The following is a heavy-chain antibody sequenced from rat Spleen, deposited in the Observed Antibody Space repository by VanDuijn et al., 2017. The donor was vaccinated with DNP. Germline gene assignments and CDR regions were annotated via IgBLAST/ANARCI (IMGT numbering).Heavy chain of an antibody. D-gene: IGHD1-9*01. CDR2: ISLSGSST. CDR3: ARHRTYYGYNYFDY. Sequence: EVQLVESGGGLVQPGRSRKLSCAAEGVTFKRYDMDGVREAATKGLEWVASISLSGSSTYYRDSVKGRFTVSRDNAKSTLYLQMDSLRSEDTATYYCARHRTYYGYNYFDYWGQGVMVTVSS. CDR1: GVTFKRYD. J-gene: IGHJ2*01. V-gene: IGHV5-25*01.